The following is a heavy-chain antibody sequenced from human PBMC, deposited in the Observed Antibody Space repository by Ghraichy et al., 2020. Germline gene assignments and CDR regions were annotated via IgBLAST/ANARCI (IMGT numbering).Heavy chain of an antibody. CDR1: GGSFSGYY. Sequence: SETLSLTCAVYGGSFSGYYWSWIRQPPGKGLEWIGEINHSGSTNYNPSLKSRVTISVDTSKNQFSLKLSSVTAADTAVYYCARAPVIRYDSSGYYLSYYYYYGMDVWGQGTTVTVSS. CDR3: ARAPVIRYDSSGYYLSYYYYYGMDV. V-gene: IGHV4-34*01. CDR2: INHSGST. D-gene: IGHD3-22*01. J-gene: IGHJ6*02.